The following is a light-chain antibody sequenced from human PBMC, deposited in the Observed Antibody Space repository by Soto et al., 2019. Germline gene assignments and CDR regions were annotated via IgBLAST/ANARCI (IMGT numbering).Light chain of an antibody. Sequence: EIVLTQSPGTLSLSPGERATLSCRASQTLSNSFIAWYQQKPGQAPRLLIYDTSSRATGVPDGYSASGSGTDFTLTISRLEPEDFAVYYCQQRSNWPLTFGQGTRLEIK. CDR1: QTLSNSF. V-gene: IGKV3D-20*02. J-gene: IGKJ5*01. CDR3: QQRSNWPLT. CDR2: DTS.